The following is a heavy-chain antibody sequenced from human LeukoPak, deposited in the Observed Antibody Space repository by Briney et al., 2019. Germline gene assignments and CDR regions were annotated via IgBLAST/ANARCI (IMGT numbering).Heavy chain of an antibody. CDR1: GFTVSSNY. Sequence: GGSLRLSCAASGFTVSSNYMSWVRQAPGKWLEWVSLIYSGGSTYYADSVKGRFTISRDNSKNTLYLQMNSLRAEDTAVYYCARVRQSGSGSYYDSLFDYWGQGPLVTVSS. J-gene: IGHJ4*02. V-gene: IGHV3-53*01. D-gene: IGHD3-10*01. CDR2: IYSGGST. CDR3: ARVRQSGSGSYYDSLFDY.